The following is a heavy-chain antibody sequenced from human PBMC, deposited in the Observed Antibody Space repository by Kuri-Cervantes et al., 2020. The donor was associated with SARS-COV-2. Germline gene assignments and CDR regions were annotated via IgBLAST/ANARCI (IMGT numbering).Heavy chain of an antibody. Sequence: GGSLRLSCAASGFTFSSYDMHWVRQATGKGLEWVSAIGTAGDPYYPGSVKGRFTISRENAKNSLYLQMNSLRADDTALYYCAKAEARSEFGYFYYGMDVWGQGTTVTVSS. V-gene: IGHV3-13*05. D-gene: IGHD3-16*01. J-gene: IGHJ6*02. CDR2: IGTAGDP. CDR1: GFTFSSYD. CDR3: AKAEARSEFGYFYYGMDV.